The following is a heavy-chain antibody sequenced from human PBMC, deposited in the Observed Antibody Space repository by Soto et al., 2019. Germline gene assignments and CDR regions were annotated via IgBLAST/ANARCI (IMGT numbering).Heavy chain of an antibody. Sequence: QVHLEESGGGVVQPGTSLRLSCVASGFTFSSYGMHWVRQAPGKGLEWVAVIPNTENKKYYADSVKGRFTISRDKSQNALVLQMDSLMSEDTAMYYCARTAGGRVRGALDIWGQGTMVTVS. CDR1: GFTFSSYG. V-gene: IGHV3-30-3*01. CDR2: IPNTENKK. D-gene: IGHD6-13*01. CDR3: ARTAGGRVRGALDI. J-gene: IGHJ3*02.